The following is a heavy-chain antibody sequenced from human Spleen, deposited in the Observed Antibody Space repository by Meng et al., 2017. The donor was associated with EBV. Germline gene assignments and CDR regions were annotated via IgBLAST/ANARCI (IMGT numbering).Heavy chain of an antibody. J-gene: IGHJ5*02. CDR2: INHGGGT. CDR3: ASRGDGIFSNYDWFDL. CDR1: GVSLSGYY. D-gene: IGHD4-11*01. Sequence: GPLQRWGAELLPLSGPQSLTCAVYGVSLSGYYWSWIRQRPGKGLEWIGEINHGGGTSYNPSLKSRVTMSLDTSMNHFSLKLTSVTAADTAVYYCASRGDGIFSNYDWFDLWGQGTLVTVSS. V-gene: IGHV4-34*01.